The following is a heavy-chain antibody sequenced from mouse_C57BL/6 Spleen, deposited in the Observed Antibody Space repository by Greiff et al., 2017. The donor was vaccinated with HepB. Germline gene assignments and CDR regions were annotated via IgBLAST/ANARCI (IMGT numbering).Heavy chain of an antibody. CDR2: IDPSDSYT. V-gene: IGHV1-59*01. J-gene: IGHJ2*01. CDR1: GYTFTSYW. D-gene: IGHD1-1*01. Sequence: QVQLQQPGAELVRPGTSVKLSCKASGYTFTSYWMHWVKQRPGQGLEWIGVIDPSDSYTNYNQKFKGKATLTVDTSSSTAYMQLSSLTSEDSAVYYCASPITTVAYYFDYWGQGTTLTVSS. CDR3: ASPITTVAYYFDY.